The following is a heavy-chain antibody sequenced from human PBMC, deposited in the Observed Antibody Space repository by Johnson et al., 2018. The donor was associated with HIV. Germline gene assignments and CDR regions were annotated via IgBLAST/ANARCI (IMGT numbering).Heavy chain of an antibody. Sequence: VQLMESGGGLIQPGGSLRVSCAASGFIVSNNYMTWVRQAPGKGLEWVSTLYSGGRTYYADSVKGQFTISRDNSKNTLYLQMKNLTAEDTAIYFCAKDSGNYGDNVFDIWGQGTTVTVSS. V-gene: IGHV3-53*01. CDR2: LYSGGRT. J-gene: IGHJ3*02. CDR1: GFIVSNNY. D-gene: IGHD3-10*01. CDR3: AKDSGNYGDNVFDI.